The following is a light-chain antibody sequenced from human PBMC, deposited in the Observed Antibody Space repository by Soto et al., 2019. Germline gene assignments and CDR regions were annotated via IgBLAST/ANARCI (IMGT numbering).Light chain of an antibody. CDR1: QGIRDD. Sequence: AIQMTQSPSSLSASIGDRVIITCRASQGIRDDLAWYQQKPGKAPKLLIYGVSSLQSGVPSRFSGSGSGTDFTLNISSLQPDDFATYYFLQDFTYPRTFGQGTKV. CDR3: LQDFTYPRT. V-gene: IGKV1-6*01. CDR2: GVS. J-gene: IGKJ1*01.